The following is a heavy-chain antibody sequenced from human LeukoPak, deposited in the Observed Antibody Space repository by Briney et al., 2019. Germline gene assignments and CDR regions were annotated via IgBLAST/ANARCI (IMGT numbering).Heavy chain of an antibody. CDR1: GFTFDDYW. Sequence: QPGGSLRLSCVASGFTFDDYWMHWVRQILGKGLVWISDINTDGSRTRYANSVRGRFTISRDNAKNTVYLQMNSLRADETGIFYCLRGELTPGVGYWGQGTLVTVSS. V-gene: IGHV3-74*01. CDR3: LRGELTPGVGY. CDR2: INTDGSRT. D-gene: IGHD1-1*01. J-gene: IGHJ4*02.